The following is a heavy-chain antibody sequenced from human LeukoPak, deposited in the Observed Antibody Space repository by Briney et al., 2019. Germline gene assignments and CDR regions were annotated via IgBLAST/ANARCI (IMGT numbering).Heavy chain of an antibody. V-gene: IGHV4-34*01. CDR1: GGSFRGYY. CDR2: INHSGST. J-gene: IGHJ6*04. CDR3: ARAPMSRVVVPAAISRPYYYYGMDV. Sequence: PSETLSLTCAVYGGSFRGYYWSWIRQPPGKGLEWIGEINHSGSTNYNPSLKSRVTISVDTSKNQFSLKLSSVTAADTAVYYCARAPMSRVVVPAAISRPYYYYGMDVWGKGTTVTVSS. D-gene: IGHD2-2*01.